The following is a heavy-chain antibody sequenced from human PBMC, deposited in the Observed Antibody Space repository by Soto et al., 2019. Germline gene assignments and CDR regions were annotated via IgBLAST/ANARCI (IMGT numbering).Heavy chain of an antibody. CDR1: GGSISSSSYY. Sequence: QLQLQESGPGLVKPSETLSLTCTVSGGSISSSSYYWGWIRQPPGKGLEWIGSIYYSGSTYYNPSLKRRVTISAATSKNHFSLKLSSVTAADTAVYDCARLAGSYFDYWGQGTLVTVSS. J-gene: IGHJ4*02. V-gene: IGHV4-39*01. CDR3: ARLAGSYFDY. CDR2: IYYSGST.